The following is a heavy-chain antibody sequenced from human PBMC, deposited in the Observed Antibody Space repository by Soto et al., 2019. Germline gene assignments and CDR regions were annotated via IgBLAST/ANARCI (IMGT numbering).Heavy chain of an antibody. Sequence: GGSLRLSCAASGFTFSSYGMHWVRQAPGKGLEWVAVIWYDGSNKYYADSVKGRFTISRDNSKNTLYLQMNSLRAEDTAVYYCARGEGVVPAARRWGPGMDVWGQGTMVTVSS. CDR2: IWYDGSNK. J-gene: IGHJ6*02. V-gene: IGHV3-33*01. D-gene: IGHD2-2*01. CDR1: GFTFSSYG. CDR3: ARGEGVVPAARRWGPGMDV.